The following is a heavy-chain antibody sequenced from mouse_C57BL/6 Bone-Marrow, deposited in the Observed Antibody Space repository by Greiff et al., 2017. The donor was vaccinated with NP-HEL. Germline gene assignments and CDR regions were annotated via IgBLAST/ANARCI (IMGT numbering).Heavy chain of an antibody. CDR2: IDPSDSYT. CDR3: ARSWWGSNSAMDY. V-gene: IGHV1-69*01. J-gene: IGHJ4*01. Sequence: VQLQQPGAELVMPGASVKLSCKASGYTFTSYWMHWVKQRPGQGLEWIGEIDPSDSYTNYNQKFKGKSTLTVDKSSSTAYMQLRSLTSEDSAVYYCARSWWGSNSAMDYWGQGTSVTVSA. D-gene: IGHD1-1*01. CDR1: GYTFTSYW.